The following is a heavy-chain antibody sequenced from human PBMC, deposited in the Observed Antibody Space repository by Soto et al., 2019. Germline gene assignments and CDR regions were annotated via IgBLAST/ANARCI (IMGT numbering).Heavy chain of an antibody. CDR1: GFTFSSYD. V-gene: IGHV3-30*18. CDR3: AKVGHYSGHDLPPDY. CDR2: ISYDGSNK. Sequence: GGSLRLSCAASGFTFSSYDMHWVRQAPGKGLEWVAVISYDGSNKYYADSVKGRFTISRDTSKNTLYLQMNSLRTEDTAVYYCAKVGHYSGHDLPPDYWGQGTLVTVSS. J-gene: IGHJ4*02. D-gene: IGHD5-12*01.